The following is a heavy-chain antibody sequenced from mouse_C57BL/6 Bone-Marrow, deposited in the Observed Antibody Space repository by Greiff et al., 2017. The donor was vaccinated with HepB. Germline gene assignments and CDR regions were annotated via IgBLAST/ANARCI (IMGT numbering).Heavy chain of an antibody. V-gene: IGHV14-1*01. J-gene: IGHJ1*03. CDR3: TPGGDTYWYFDV. CDR2: IDPEDGDT. Sequence: EVKLQQSGAELVRPGASVKMSCTASGFNFTDYYMHWVKQRPEQGLEWIGRIDPEDGDTNYATKFQGKATMTADTSSNTAYLQLSSLTSEDSAVYYCTPGGDTYWYFDVWGKGTTVTVSS. CDR1: GFNFTDYY.